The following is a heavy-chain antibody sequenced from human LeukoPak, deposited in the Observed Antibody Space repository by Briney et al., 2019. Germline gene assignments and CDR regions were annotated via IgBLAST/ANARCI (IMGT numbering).Heavy chain of an antibody. CDR2: SYHSGST. CDR3: ATGATYQPFAFDI. V-gene: IGHV4-30-2*01. Sequence: SETLSLTCAVSGSSISSGGYSWSWIRQPPGKGLEWIGYSYHSGSTYYNPSLKSRVTISVDRSKNQFSLKLSSVTAADTAVYYCATGATYQPFAFDIWGQGTMVTVS. CDR1: GSSISSGGYS. J-gene: IGHJ3*02. D-gene: IGHD2-2*01.